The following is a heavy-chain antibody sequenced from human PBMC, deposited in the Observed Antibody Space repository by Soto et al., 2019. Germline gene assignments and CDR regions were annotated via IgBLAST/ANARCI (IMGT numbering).Heavy chain of an antibody. V-gene: IGHV4-4*07. D-gene: IGHD6-6*01. CDR2: MYISGTT. J-gene: IGHJ5*02. CDR1: GGSVPSNY. CDR3: ARERAAPSWIDP. Sequence: QVQLQESGPGLVKPSETLSLTCTVSGGSVPSNYWTWIRQPAGKGLEWIGRMYISGTTDYNPSLRGRATMSLSKSKHQFSLALTSVTAEDTAVYYCARERAAPSWIDPWGRGTLVTVAS.